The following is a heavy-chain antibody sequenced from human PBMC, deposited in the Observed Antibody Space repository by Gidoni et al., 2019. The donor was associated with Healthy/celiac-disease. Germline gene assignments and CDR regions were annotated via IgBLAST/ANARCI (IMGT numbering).Heavy chain of an antibody. Sequence: EVQLVESGGGLVQPGGSLRLSCAAPGFTSTNAWMSWVRQAQGKGLEWVGRIKRKTEGGTTEYAASVKGRFTISRDDSKNTLYLQMNSLKTEDTAVYFCTTGQIVGATRSDYWGKGTLVTVSS. CDR3: TTGQIVGATRSDY. J-gene: IGHJ4*02. V-gene: IGHV3-15*01. D-gene: IGHD1-26*01. CDR2: IKRKTEGGTT. CDR1: GFTSTNAW.